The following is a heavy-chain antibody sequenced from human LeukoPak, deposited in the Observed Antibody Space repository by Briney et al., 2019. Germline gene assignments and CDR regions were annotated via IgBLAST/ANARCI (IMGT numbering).Heavy chain of an antibody. V-gene: IGHV4-39*07. CDR3: ASEYSGSYNFDY. J-gene: IGHJ4*02. CDR1: GGSISSYY. CDR2: IYYSGST. D-gene: IGHD1-26*01. Sequence: SETLSLTCTVSGGSISSYYWGWIRQPPGKGLEWIGSIYYSGSTYYNPSLKSRVTISVDTSKNQFSLKLSSVTAADTAVYYCASEYSGSYNFDYWGQGTLVTVSS.